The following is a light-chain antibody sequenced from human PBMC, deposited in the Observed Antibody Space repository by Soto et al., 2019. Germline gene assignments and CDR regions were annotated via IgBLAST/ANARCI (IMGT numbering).Light chain of an antibody. J-gene: IGKJ4*01. CDR1: QVISSW. Sequence: DIQMTQSPSSVSASVGDTVTISSRASQVISSWLAWYQQKPGKAPNLLIYKASTLQTGVPSRFSGSGSGTDFTLTITNLQPEDFATYYCHQASSFPLSFGGGTKVDIK. CDR3: HQASSFPLS. CDR2: KAS. V-gene: IGKV1-12*01.